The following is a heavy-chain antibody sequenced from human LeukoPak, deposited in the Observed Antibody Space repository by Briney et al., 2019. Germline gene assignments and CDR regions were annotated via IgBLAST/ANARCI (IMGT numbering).Heavy chain of an antibody. V-gene: IGHV4-39*07. D-gene: IGHD3-22*01. CDR2: IYYSGSS. CDR3: ASPGPYYSETSGYLVF. J-gene: IGHJ4*02. Sequence: SETLSLTCTVSGGSISSSSYYWGWIRQPPGKGLEWIGSIYYSGSSDYNPSLKSRATFSEDTSKNHFSLSLSAVTAADTAVYYCASPGPYYSETSGYLVFWGQGILVTVSS. CDR1: GGSISSSSYY.